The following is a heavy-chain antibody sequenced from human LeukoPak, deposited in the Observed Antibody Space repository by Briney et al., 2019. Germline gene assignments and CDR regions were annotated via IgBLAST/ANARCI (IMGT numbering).Heavy chain of an antibody. D-gene: IGHD3-16*02. CDR3: AKDGEYYDYVWGSYRKQTHFDY. CDR1: GFTFSSYS. Sequence: GGSLRLSCAASGFTFSSYSMNWVRQAPGKGLEWVSSISSSSSYIYYADSVKGRFTISRDNSKNTLYLQMNSLRAEDTAVYYCAKDGEYYDYVWGSYRKQTHFDYWGQGTLVTVSS. CDR2: ISSSSSYI. V-gene: IGHV3-21*01. J-gene: IGHJ4*02.